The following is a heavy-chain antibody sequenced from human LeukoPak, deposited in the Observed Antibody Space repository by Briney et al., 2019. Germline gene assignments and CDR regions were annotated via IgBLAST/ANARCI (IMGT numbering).Heavy chain of an antibody. Sequence: GGSLRLSCAASGFTFSSYAMRWVRQAPGKGLEWVAVISYDGSNKYYADSVKGRFTISRDNSKNTLYLQMNSLRAEDTAVYYCARRAFNWGSAFDYWGQGTLVTVSS. D-gene: IGHD7-27*01. CDR3: ARRAFNWGSAFDY. J-gene: IGHJ4*02. CDR1: GFTFSSYA. V-gene: IGHV3-30-3*01. CDR2: ISYDGSNK.